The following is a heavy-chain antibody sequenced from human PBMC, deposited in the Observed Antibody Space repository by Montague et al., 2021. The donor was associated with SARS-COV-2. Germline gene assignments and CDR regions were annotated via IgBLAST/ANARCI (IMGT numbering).Heavy chain of an antibody. D-gene: IGHD5-12*01. V-gene: IGHV3-53*04. J-gene: IGHJ4*02. CDR1: GFTVISNY. CDR2: IYNDGST. CDR3: ARDRSGCLDY. Sequence: SLSLSCAASGFTVISNYMSWVRQAPGKGLEWVSVIYNDGSTYYADSVKGRFTISRHNSKNTLYLQMNSLRAEDTAMYYCARDRSGCLDYWGQGTLVTVSS.